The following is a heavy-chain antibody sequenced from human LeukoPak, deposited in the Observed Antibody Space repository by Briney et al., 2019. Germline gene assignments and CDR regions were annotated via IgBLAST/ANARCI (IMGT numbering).Heavy chain of an antibody. D-gene: IGHD1-26*01. J-gene: IGHJ4*02. CDR2: IYYSGST. V-gene: IGHV4-59*08. Sequence: SETLSLTCTVSGGSISNYYWTWIRQHPGKGLEWIGYIYYSGSTYYNPSLKSRVTISVDTSKNQFSLKLTSVTAADTAVYYCARLSGSPHPPFDYWGQGTLVTVSS. CDR3: ARLSGSPHPPFDY. CDR1: GGSISNYY.